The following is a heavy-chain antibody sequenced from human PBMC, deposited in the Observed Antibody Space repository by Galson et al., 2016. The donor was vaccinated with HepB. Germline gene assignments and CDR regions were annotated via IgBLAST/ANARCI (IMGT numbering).Heavy chain of an antibody. CDR2: IAGFNGYT. D-gene: IGHD3-22*01. J-gene: IGHJ4*02. CDR1: GYTFSRNG. Sequence: SVKVSCKAPGYTFSRNGVSWVRQAPGQGLEWMGWIAGFNGYTNYAQKFQGRVTLTTDTATTTAVMELRSLRSEDTAVYYCARAWDYQDRSPHFWGQGTLVTVSS. V-gene: IGHV1-18*04. CDR3: ARAWDYQDRSPHF.